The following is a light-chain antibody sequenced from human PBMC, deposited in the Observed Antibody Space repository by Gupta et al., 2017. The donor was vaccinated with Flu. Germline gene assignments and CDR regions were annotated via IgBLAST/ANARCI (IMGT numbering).Light chain of an antibody. V-gene: IGKV1-39*01. CDR1: QNVKNY. J-gene: IGKJ1*01. CDR2: AAS. Sequence: DIQMTQFPSSLSASVGDRVTITCPASQNVKNYLNWYQQKSGKAPKLLIYAASRLESGVPSRFSGSGSGTDFTLTISRLEPEDFATYYCKQSIKRPITFGRGTKVEIK. CDR3: KQSIKRPIT.